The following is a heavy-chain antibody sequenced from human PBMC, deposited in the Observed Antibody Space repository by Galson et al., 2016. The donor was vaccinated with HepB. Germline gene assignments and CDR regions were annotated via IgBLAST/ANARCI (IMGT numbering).Heavy chain of an antibody. CDR1: GFTFITYS. Sequence: SLRLSCAASGFTFITYSMNWVRQAPGRGLEWISYINRGGDSIYYADSVKGRFSISKDNAKNSLSLQMTSLRDDDTAVYYCARGLPFHSSGWYFDSWGQGILVTVSS. CDR3: ARGLPFHSSGWYFDS. D-gene: IGHD6-19*01. CDR2: INRGGDSI. V-gene: IGHV3-48*02. J-gene: IGHJ4*02.